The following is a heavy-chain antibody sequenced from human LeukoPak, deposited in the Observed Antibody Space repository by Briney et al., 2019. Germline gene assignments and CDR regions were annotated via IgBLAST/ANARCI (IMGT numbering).Heavy chain of an antibody. CDR3: ARRMVRGVPDY. J-gene: IGHJ4*02. CDR2: IYYSGST. V-gene: IGHV4-59*08. CDR1: GGSISSYY. D-gene: IGHD3-10*01. Sequence: SETLSLTCTVSGGSISSYYWSWIRQPPGKGLEWIGYIYYSGSTNYKPSLKSRVTISVDTSKNQFSLKLSSVTAADTAVYYCARRMVRGVPDYWGQGTLVTVSS.